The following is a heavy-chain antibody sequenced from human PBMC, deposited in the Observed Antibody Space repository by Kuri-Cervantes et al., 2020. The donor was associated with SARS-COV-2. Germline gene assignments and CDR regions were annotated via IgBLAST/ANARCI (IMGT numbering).Heavy chain of an antibody. CDR1: GFTFSSYW. V-gene: IGHV3-7*02. D-gene: IGHD3-22*01. Sequence: GGSLRLSCAASGFTFSSYWMSWARQAPGKGLEWVANIKQDGSEKFYVDSVKGRFTISRDNAKNSLYLQMNSLRAEDTAVYYCAMKSTRNNYYDSSGSFDYWGQGTLVTVSS. CDR2: IKQDGSEK. CDR3: AMKSTRNNYYDSSGSFDY. J-gene: IGHJ4*02.